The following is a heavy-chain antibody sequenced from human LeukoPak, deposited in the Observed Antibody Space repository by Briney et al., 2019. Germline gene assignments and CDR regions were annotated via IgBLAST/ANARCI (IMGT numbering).Heavy chain of an antibody. Sequence: PSETLSLTCTVSGGSISSYYWSWIRQPPGKGLEWIGYIYYSGSTNYDPSLKSRVTISVDTSKNQFSLKLSSVTAADTAVYYCARVGIAAAGHSFDYWGQGTLVTVSS. CDR1: GGSISSYY. CDR2: IYYSGST. CDR3: ARVGIAAAGHSFDY. D-gene: IGHD6-13*01. V-gene: IGHV4-59*01. J-gene: IGHJ4*02.